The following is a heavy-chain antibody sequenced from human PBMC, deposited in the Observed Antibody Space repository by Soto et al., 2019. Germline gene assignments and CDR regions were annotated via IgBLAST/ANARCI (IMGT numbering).Heavy chain of an antibody. Sequence: TSETLSLTCAVYGKSLSGYYWSWIRQPPGKALERIGDINHSGRTYYNPSLKSRVTISVATSKNQFYLKLSSVTAADTAVYYCASSSGYSYSLDYWGQGTLVTVSS. J-gene: IGHJ4*02. CDR3: ASSSGYSYSLDY. CDR2: INHSGRT. D-gene: IGHD5-18*01. V-gene: IGHV4-34*09. CDR1: GKSLSGYY.